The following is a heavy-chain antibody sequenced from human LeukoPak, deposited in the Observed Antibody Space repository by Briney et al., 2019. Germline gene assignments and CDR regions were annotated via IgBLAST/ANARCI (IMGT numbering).Heavy chain of an antibody. CDR2: MLDTVTT. D-gene: IGHD5-18*01. V-gene: IGHV4-59*11. Sequence: SETLSLTCAVSGASMNTQYWSWIRQPPEKGLEWIGYMLDTVTTKDNPSLKSRFTLSADTSKNQFSLRLTSVTAADTAVYYCATIKRGNIFGYFDFWGQGIPVTVSS. J-gene: IGHJ4*02. CDR3: ATIKRGNIFGYFDF. CDR1: GASMNTQY.